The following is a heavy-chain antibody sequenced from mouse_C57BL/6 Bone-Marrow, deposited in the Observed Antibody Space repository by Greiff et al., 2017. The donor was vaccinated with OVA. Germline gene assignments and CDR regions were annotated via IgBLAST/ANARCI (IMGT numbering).Heavy chain of an antibody. J-gene: IGHJ1*03. CDR2: IDPSDSYT. V-gene: IGHV1-69*01. D-gene: IGHD1-1*01. Sequence: QVQLQQPGAELVMPGASVKLSCKASGYTFTSYWMHWVKQRPGQGLEWIGEIDPSDSYTNYNHKFKGKSTLTVDKSSSTAYMQLSSLTSEDSAVYYWARTGDGSSGYFDVWGTGTTVTVSS. CDR1: GYTFTSYW. CDR3: ARTGDGSSGYFDV.